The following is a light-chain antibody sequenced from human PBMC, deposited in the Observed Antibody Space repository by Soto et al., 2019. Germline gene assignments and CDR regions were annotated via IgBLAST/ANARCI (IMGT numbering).Light chain of an antibody. V-gene: IGKV3-15*01. Sequence: EIVMTQSPATLSVSPGERATLSCRASQSVSSNLAWYQQKPGQAPRLLIYGASTRATGIPARFSGSGSGTEFTLTISSLQSEDFAVYYCKQCNNWPLTFGQGTRVEIK. J-gene: IGKJ1*01. CDR2: GAS. CDR3: KQCNNWPLT. CDR1: QSVSSN.